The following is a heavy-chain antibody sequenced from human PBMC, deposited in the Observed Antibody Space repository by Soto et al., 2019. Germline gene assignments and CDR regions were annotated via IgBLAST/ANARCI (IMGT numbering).Heavy chain of an antibody. CDR2: ITGSGGAM. J-gene: IGHJ1*01. Sequence: GSMRLSGSASGFGFSSSEMNWFRQAPGKGLEWVAYITGSGGAMFHADSVEGRFSISRDNAKNSLFLEMNNLTGDDAGVCYCAKVAPYILGFRFWGQGTQVTVSS. D-gene: IGHD3-16*01. V-gene: IGHV3-48*03. CDR3: AKVAPYILGFRF. CDR1: GFGFSSSE.